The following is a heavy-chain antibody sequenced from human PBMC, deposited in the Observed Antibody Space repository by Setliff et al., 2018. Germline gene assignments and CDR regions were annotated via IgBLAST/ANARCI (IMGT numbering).Heavy chain of an antibody. J-gene: IGHJ3*02. CDR2: IYYSGTT. CDR3: ARRGYYYGWGDSNAFDI. V-gene: IGHV4-39*01. Sequence: SETLSLTCTVSGGSISTSSYWGWIRQPPGKGLEWIGSIYYSGTTYYNPSLKSRVTISVDTSKNQFSLKLSSVTAADTAVYYCARRGYYYGWGDSNAFDIWGQGTMVTVS. D-gene: IGHD3-10*01. CDR1: GGSISTSSY.